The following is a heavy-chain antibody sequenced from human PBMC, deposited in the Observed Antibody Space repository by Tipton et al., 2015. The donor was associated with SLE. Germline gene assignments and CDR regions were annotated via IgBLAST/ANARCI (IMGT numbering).Heavy chain of an antibody. V-gene: IGHV4-34*01. Sequence: TLSLTCAVYGGSFSGYYWTWIRQPPGKGLEWIGEINHSGDTNYNPSLKSRVTISVDTSKNHFSLELGSVTAADTAVYYCARGLTAETGGDAFEIWGQGTMVAVSS. CDR1: GGSFSGYY. D-gene: IGHD7-27*01. J-gene: IGHJ3*02. CDR3: ARGLTAETGGDAFEI. CDR2: INHSGDT.